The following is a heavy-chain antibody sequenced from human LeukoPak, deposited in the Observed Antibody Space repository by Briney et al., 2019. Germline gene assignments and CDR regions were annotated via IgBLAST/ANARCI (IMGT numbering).Heavy chain of an antibody. CDR3: ARGWAYMDV. CDR1: GGSISGDY. D-gene: IGHD1-26*01. Sequence: PSETLSLTCTVSGGSISGDYWSRIRQPAGKGLEWIGRINTSGNINYNPSLKSRVTMSLDTSKNQFSLNLRSVTAADTAVYYCARGWAYMDVWGKGTTVTVSS. J-gene: IGHJ6*03. V-gene: IGHV4-4*07. CDR2: INTSGNI.